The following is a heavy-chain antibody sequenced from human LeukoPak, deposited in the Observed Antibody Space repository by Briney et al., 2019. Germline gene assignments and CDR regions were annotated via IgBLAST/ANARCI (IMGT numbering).Heavy chain of an antibody. CDR1: GFTFSSYW. CDR2: IKQDGSEK. J-gene: IGHJ4*02. V-gene: IGHV3-7*04. D-gene: IGHD3-22*01. CDR3: TRVKNNYYDSSGYSD. Sequence: QSGGSLRLSCAASGFTFSSYWMSWVRQAPGKGLEWVANIKQDGSEKYYVDSVKGRFTISRDNAKNSLYLQMNSLRAEDTAVYYCTRVKNNYYDSSGYSDWGQGTLVTVSS.